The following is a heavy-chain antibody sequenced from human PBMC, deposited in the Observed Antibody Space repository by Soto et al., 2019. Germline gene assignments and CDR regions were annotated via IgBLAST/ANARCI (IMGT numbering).Heavy chain of an antibody. CDR2: IIPMFGAA. V-gene: IGHV1-69*01. J-gene: IGHJ4*02. D-gene: IGHD2-15*01. CDR3: VREGYCRNSSC. Sequence: QGQLVQSGAEVKKPGSSVKVSCKASGGTFSSYAISWVRQAHGQGLEWMGGIIPMFGAANYAQKFQGRVTLTAEESTRTAYMELSSLRSDDTAVYYCVREGYCRNSSCCGQGALVTVSS. CDR1: GGTFSSYA.